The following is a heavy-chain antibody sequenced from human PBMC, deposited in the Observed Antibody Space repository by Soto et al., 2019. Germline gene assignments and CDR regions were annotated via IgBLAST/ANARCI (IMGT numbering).Heavy chain of an antibody. CDR1: GYTFTSYG. CDR2: LSAHNGNT. D-gene: IGHD2-8*02. CDR3: ARGRYWDY. J-gene: IGHJ4*02. Sequence: QVHLVQSGAEVKKPGASVKVSCKASGYTFTSYGITWVRQAPGQGLEWMGWLSAHNGNTDYAQKLQGRVIVTRYTSTSTAYMELRSLISDDTAVYYGARGRYWDYWGQGALVTVSS. V-gene: IGHV1-18*01.